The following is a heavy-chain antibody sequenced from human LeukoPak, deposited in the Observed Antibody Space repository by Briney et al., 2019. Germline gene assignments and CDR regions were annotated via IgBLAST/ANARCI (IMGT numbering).Heavy chain of an antibody. CDR3: ASFTMVREDHYYYGMDV. J-gene: IGHJ6*02. CDR1: GYTFTGYY. V-gene: IGHV1-2*02. CDR2: INPNSGGT. Sequence: ALVKVSCKASGYTFTGYYMHWVRQAPGQGLEWMGWINPNSGGTNYAQKFQGRVTMTRDTSISTAYMELSRLRSDDTAVYYCASFTMVREDHYYYGMDVWGQGTTVTVSS. D-gene: IGHD3-10*01.